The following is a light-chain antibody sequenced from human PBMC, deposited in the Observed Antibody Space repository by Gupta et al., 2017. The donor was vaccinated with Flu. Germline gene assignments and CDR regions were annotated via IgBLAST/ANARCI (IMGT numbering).Light chain of an antibody. J-gene: IGLJ2*01. V-gene: IGLV1-40*01. CDR2: DND. CDR1: SSNIGAFYN. CDR3: QAFDNTMNSWGV. Sequence: QSVLTQPPSVSGAPGQTITISCTGTSSNIGAFYNVHWYQQLPGTAPKLIISDNDDRHSGGPDRVSGSKSGTSASLAITGLQPEEEAYYYCQAFDNTMNSWGVFGGGTKLTVL.